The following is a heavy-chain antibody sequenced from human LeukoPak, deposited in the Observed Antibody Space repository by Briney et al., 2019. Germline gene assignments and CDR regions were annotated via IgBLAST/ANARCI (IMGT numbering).Heavy chain of an antibody. Sequence: TGGSLRLSCAASGSTFSYYAMSWVRQAPGKGRGWVANIKQDGSEKYYVDSVKGRFTISRDNAKNSLYLQMNSLRAEDTAVYYCARDPFYGSGSVAPLDYWGQGTLVTVSS. CDR1: GSTFSYYA. CDR2: IKQDGSEK. CDR3: ARDPFYGSGSVAPLDY. D-gene: IGHD3-10*01. V-gene: IGHV3-7*01. J-gene: IGHJ4*02.